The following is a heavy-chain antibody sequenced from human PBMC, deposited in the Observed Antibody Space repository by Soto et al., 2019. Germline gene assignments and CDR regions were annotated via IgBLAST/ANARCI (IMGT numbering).Heavy chain of an antibody. V-gene: IGHV1-3*01. J-gene: IGHJ5*02. D-gene: IGHD6-19*01. CDR2: INAGNGNT. CDR1: GYTFTSYA. Sequence: ASVKVSCKASGYTFTSYAMHWVRQAPGQRLEWMGWINAGNGNTKYSQKFQGRVTITRDTSASTAYMELSSLRSEDTAVYYCARGKTIRGIAVAGVNWFDPWGQGTLVTVSS. CDR3: ARGKTIRGIAVAGVNWFDP.